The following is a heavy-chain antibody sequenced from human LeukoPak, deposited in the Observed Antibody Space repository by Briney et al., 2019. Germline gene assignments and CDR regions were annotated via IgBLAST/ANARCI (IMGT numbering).Heavy chain of an antibody. CDR3: ARGRMVRGTKVFDP. CDR1: GGSFSGYY. V-gene: IGHV4-34*01. J-gene: IGHJ5*02. CDR2: INHSGST. D-gene: IGHD3-10*01. Sequence: SETLSLTSAVYGGSFSGYYWSWIRQPPGKGLEWIGEINHSGSTNYNPSLKSRVTISVDTSKNQFSLKLSSVTAADTAVYYCARGRMVRGTKVFDPWGQGTLVTVSS.